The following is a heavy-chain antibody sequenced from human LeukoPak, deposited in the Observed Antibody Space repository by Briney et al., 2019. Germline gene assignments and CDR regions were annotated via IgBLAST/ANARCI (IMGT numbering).Heavy chain of an antibody. V-gene: IGHV3-13*01. Sequence: GGSLRLSCAASGFTFSNYDMHWVRKSTEQGMEWVAAIGAAGETYYRASVKGRFTVSRQNDKAFLFLQMNTLRPGDTALYYCARGRPYGDYVYFDQWGQGTLVTVSS. J-gene: IGHJ4*02. D-gene: IGHD4-17*01. CDR1: GFTFSNYD. CDR3: ARGRPYGDYVYFDQ. CDR2: IGAAGET.